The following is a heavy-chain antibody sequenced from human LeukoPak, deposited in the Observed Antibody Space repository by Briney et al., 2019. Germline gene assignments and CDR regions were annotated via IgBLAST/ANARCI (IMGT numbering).Heavy chain of an antibody. J-gene: IGHJ4*02. D-gene: IGHD2-15*01. Sequence: GGSLRLSCTASGFTFGDYAMSWVRQAPGKGLEWVGFIRSKAYGGTTEYAASVKGRFTISRDDSKSIAYLQMDSLKTEDTAVYYCTVPALVVVVAALGYWGQGTLVTVSS. V-gene: IGHV3-49*04. CDR2: IRSKAYGGTT. CDR1: GFTFGDYA. CDR3: TVPALVVVVAALGY.